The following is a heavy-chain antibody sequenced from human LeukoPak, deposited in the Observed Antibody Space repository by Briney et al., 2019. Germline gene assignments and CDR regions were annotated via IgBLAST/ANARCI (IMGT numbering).Heavy chain of an antibody. J-gene: IGHJ4*02. CDR1: GFTFSSYA. CDR2: ISGSGGST. CDR3: AKGEYCSTTSCYTLYY. V-gene: IGHV3-23*01. D-gene: IGHD2-2*02. Sequence: GGSLRLSCAASGFTFSSYAMSWVRQAPGKGLEWVSAISGSGGSTYYADSVKGRFTISRDNSKNTPYLQMNSLRAEDTAVYYCAKGEYCSTTSCYTLYYWGQGTLVTVSS.